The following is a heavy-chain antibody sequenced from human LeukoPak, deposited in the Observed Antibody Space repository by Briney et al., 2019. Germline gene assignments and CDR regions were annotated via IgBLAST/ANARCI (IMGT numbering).Heavy chain of an antibody. J-gene: IGHJ4*02. CDR1: GGSISSYY. CDR2: INHSGST. V-gene: IGHV4-34*01. CDR3: ARVVPAASRDY. Sequence: SETLSLTCTVSGGSISSYYWSWIRQPPGKGLEWIGEINHSGSTNYNPSLKSRVTISVDTSKNQFSLKLSSVTAADTAVYYCARVVPAASRDYWGQGTLVTVSS. D-gene: IGHD2-2*01.